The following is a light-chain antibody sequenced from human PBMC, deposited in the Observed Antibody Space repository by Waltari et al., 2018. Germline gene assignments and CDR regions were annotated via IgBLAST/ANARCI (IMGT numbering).Light chain of an antibody. Sequence: EIVLTQSPGTLSLSPGERVTLSCRASQNVRRNFRGWYQQKPGQAPRLLVYDASSRATGIPDRFRGSGSGTDFRLSISTLEPEDSAVYYCQQYGTSPIYSFGQGTKLEIK. CDR2: DAS. J-gene: IGKJ2*03. V-gene: IGKV3-20*01. CDR1: QNVRRNF. CDR3: QQYGTSPIYS.